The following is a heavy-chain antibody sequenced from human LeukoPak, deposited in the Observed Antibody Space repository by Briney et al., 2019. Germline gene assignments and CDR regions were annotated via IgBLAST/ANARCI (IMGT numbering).Heavy chain of an antibody. J-gene: IGHJ6*02. V-gene: IGHV1-69*13. CDR1: GGTFSSYA. CDR3: ARAMTTVDGEYYYYGMDV. D-gene: IGHD4-23*01. Sequence: SVKVSCKASGGTFSSYAISWVRQAPGQGLEWMGGIIPIFGTANYAQKFQGRVTITADESTSTAYMELSSLRSEDTAVYYCARAMTTVDGEYYYYGMDVWGQGTTVTVSS. CDR2: IIPIFGTA.